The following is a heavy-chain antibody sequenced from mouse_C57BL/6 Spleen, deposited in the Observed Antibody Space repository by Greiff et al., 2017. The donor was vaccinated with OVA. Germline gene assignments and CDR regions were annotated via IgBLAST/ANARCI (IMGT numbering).Heavy chain of an antibody. CDR3: ARALTGSYWYFDV. J-gene: IGHJ1*03. D-gene: IGHD4-1*01. V-gene: IGHV1-69*01. CDR2: IDPSDSYT. CDR1: GYTFTSYW. Sequence: QVQLQQSGAELVMPGASVKLSCKASGYTFTSYWMHWVKQRPGQGLEWIGEIDPSDSYTNYNQKFKGKSTLTVDKSSSTAYMQLSSLTSEDSAVYYCARALTGSYWYFDVWGTGTTVTVSS.